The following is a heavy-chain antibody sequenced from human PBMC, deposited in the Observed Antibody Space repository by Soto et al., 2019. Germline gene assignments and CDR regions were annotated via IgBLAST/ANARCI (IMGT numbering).Heavy chain of an antibody. CDR3: ARYRREAVAGYTLEN. CDR1: GGSISSNY. CDR2: VYNSGST. V-gene: IGHV4-59*01. J-gene: IGHJ4*02. Sequence: PSETLSLTCTVSGGSISSNYWTWIRQPPGKGLEWIGYVYNSGSTNYNPSLKSRVTISEDTSKSQFSLKVNSMTAADPAVYYCARYRREAVAGYTLENWGPGILVKVSS. D-gene: IGHD6-13*01.